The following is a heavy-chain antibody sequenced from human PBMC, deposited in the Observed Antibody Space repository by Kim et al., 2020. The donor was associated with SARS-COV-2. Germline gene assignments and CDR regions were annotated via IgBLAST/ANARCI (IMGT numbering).Heavy chain of an antibody. Sequence: KGRFTISRDNSQHTLYLQMNSLRAEDTAVYYCAKSGIAAAGTPSDWYFDLWGRGTLVTVSS. CDR3: AKSGIAAAGTPSDWYFDL. V-gene: IGHV3-23*01. J-gene: IGHJ2*01. D-gene: IGHD6-13*01.